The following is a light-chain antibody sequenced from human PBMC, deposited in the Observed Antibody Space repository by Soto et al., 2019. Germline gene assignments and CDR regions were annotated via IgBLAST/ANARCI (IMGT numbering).Light chain of an antibody. CDR3: SSSTDTSIL. J-gene: IGLJ2*01. CDR2: EVN. Sequence: QSALTQAASVSGSRGQSITISCTGASSDFGDHKSVSWYQHHPGKAPKLIIYEVNYRPSGVSSRFSGSRSGNTASLTISGLQAEDEAHYYCSSSTDTSILFGGGTQLTVL. V-gene: IGLV2-14*01. CDR1: SSDFGDHKS.